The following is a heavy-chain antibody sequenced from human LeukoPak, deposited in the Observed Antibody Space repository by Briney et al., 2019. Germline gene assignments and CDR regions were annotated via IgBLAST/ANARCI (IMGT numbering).Heavy chain of an antibody. CDR2: INPKSRAT. J-gene: IGHJ6*03. V-gene: IGHV1-2*02. D-gene: IGHD5-18*01. Sequence: ASVKVSCKASGYTFTDYYMHWVRQAPGQGLEWMGWINPKSRATNYAQNFQGRVTLTRDTSISTASMELSSLRSDDTAVYYCARGVDTAVIPYYYYMDVWGKGTTVTVSS. CDR3: ARGVDTAVIPYYYYMDV. CDR1: GYTFTDYY.